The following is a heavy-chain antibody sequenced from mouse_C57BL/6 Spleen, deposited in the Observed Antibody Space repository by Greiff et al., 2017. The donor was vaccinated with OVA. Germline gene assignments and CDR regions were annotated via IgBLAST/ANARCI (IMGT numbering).Heavy chain of an antibody. Sequence: QVQLQQPGAELVKPGASVKLSCKASGYTFTSYWMQWVKQRPGQGLEWIGEIDPSDSYTNYNQKFKGKATLTVDPSSSTAYMQLSSLTSEDSAVYYCARGNYYGSSYFAYWGQGTLVTVSA. CDR1: GYTFTSYW. D-gene: IGHD1-1*01. V-gene: IGHV1-50*01. J-gene: IGHJ3*01. CDR3: ARGNYYGSSYFAY. CDR2: IDPSDSYT.